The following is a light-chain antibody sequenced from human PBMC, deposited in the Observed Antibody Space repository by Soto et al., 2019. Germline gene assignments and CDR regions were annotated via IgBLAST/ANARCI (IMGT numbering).Light chain of an antibody. Sequence: QSALTQPASVSGSLGQSITISCTGTSSDVGGYDYVSWYRQHPGKVPELIIFEVNKRPSGVSNRFSGSKSANTASLTISGLQADDEADYYCSSFTSSSTQAFGGGTKLTVL. CDR2: EVN. CDR3: SSFTSSSTQA. CDR1: SSDVGGYDY. J-gene: IGLJ3*02. V-gene: IGLV2-14*01.